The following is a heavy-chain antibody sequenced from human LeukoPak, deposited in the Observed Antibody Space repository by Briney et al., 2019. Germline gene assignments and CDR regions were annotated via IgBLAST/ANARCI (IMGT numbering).Heavy chain of an antibody. V-gene: IGHV3-7*01. Sequence: GGSLRLSCAASRFTFSSYWMSWVRQAPGKGLEWVANIKQDGSEKYYVDSVKGRFTISRDNAKNSLYLQMNSLRAEDTAVYYCARGGYDFWSGYLSYYYYGMDVWGQGTTVTVSS. CDR2: IKQDGSEK. J-gene: IGHJ6*02. D-gene: IGHD3-3*01. CDR3: ARGGYDFWSGYLSYYYYGMDV. CDR1: RFTFSSYW.